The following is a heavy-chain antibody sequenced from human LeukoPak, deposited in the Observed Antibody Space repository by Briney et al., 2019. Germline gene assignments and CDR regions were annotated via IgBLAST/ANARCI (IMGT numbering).Heavy chain of an antibody. CDR3: ARAGYDFWSGYYPDAFDI. CDR2: IYHSGST. D-gene: IGHD3-3*01. J-gene: IGHJ3*02. Sequence: SGTLSLTCAVSGGSISSSNWWSWVRQPPGKGLEWIGEIYHSGSTNYNPSLKSRVTISVDKSKNQFSLKLSSVTAADTAVYYCARAGYDFWSGYYPDAFDIWGQGTMVTVSS. V-gene: IGHV4-4*02. CDR1: GGSISSSNW.